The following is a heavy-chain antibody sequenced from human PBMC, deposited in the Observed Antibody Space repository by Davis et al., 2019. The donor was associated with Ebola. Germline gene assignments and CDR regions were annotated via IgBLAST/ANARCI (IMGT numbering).Heavy chain of an antibody. CDR3: ALTVAFGYFDY. CDR1: GFTFSSYW. V-gene: IGHV3-74*01. Sequence: GESLKISCAASGFTFSSYWMSWVRQAPGKGLAWVSRINSDGSSTSYADSVKGRFTISRDNAKNTLYLQMNSLRAEDTAVYYCALTVAFGYFDYWGQGTLVTVSS. CDR2: INSDGSST. D-gene: IGHD6-19*01. J-gene: IGHJ4*02.